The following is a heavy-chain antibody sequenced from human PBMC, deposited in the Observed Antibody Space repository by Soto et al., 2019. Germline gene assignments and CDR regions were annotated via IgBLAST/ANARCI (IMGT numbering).Heavy chain of an antibody. CDR1: GYNLREYG. Sequence: QVPLVQSGVEVKKPGASVKVSCTAHGYNLREYGVSWLRQVPGQGFEWMGWISGDNVNRRSSQRFKDRLTMTTDTSTNTPSMELRSLRSDDTAVYFCGREGQQLAQEQYFQFNGVDVWGQGTSVTVSS. D-gene: IGHD6-13*01. J-gene: IGHJ6*02. V-gene: IGHV1-18*01. CDR3: GREGQQLAQEQYFQFNGVDV. CDR2: ISGDNVNR.